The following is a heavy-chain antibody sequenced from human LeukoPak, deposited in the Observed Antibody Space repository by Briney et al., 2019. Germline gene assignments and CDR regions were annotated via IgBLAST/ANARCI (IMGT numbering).Heavy chain of an antibody. Sequence: TGGSLRLSCAASGFTFDDYAMHWVRQAPGKGLEWVSLISGDGGRTYYAESVKGRFTISRDNSKNSLYLQMNSLRTEDTALYYCAKVAARGQIYYYWGQGTLVTVSS. CDR1: GFTFDDYA. CDR2: ISGDGGRT. CDR3: AKVAARGQIYYY. V-gene: IGHV3-43*02. J-gene: IGHJ4*02. D-gene: IGHD3-10*01.